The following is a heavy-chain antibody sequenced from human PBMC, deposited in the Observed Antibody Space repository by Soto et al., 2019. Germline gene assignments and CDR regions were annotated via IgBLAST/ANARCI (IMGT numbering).Heavy chain of an antibody. CDR2: IYYSGST. V-gene: IGHV4-39*01. CDR1: GGSMSSSSYY. Sequence: ETLSLTCTVSGGSMSSSSYYWGWIRQPPGKGLEWIGSIYYSGSTYYNPSLKSRVTISVDTSKNQFSLKLSSVTAADTAVYYCARHIIAAAGTTFGYWGQGTLVTVSS. D-gene: IGHD6-13*01. J-gene: IGHJ4*02. CDR3: ARHIIAAAGTTFGY.